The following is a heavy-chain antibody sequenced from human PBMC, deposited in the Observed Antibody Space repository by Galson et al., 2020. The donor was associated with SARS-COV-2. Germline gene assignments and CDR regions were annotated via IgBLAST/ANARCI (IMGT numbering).Heavy chain of an antibody. V-gene: IGHV3-21*01. CDR3: ARASYSGCMDY. J-gene: IGHJ4*02. CDR1: GFTFSNYN. D-gene: IGHD2-15*01. Sequence: GGSLRLSCAASGFTFSNYNMNWVRQAPGKGLEWVSSISGSRSYIYDADSVKGRFTISRDNARNSLYLQMNSLRAEDTAVYYCARASYSGCMDYWGQGTLVTVSS. CDR2: ISGSRSYI.